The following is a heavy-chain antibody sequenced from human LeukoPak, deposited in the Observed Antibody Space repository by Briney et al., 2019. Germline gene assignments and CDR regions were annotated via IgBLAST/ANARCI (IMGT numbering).Heavy chain of an antibody. J-gene: IGHJ4*02. Sequence: SETLSLTCAVSGYSISSGYYWGWIRQPPGKGVEWIGSIYHSGSTYYNPSLKSRVTISVDTSKNQFSLKLSSVTAADTAVYYCARVPFPFTIFGVVIIPAHFDYWGQGTLVTVSS. D-gene: IGHD3-3*01. CDR1: GYSISSGYY. CDR2: IYHSGST. V-gene: IGHV4-38-2*01. CDR3: ARVPFPFTIFGVVIIPAHFDY.